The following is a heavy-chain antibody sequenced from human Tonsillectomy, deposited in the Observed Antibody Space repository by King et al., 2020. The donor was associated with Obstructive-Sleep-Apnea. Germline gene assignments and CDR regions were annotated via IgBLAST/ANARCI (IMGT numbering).Heavy chain of an antibody. J-gene: IGHJ6*02. Sequence: VQLVESGGGVVQPGRSLRLSCAASGFTFSSYGMLWVRQAPGKGLEWVAIIWFDGSNKYYADSVKGRFTISRDNSKNTLYLEMNSLRADDTAVYYCATDTPAYCSGGSCHYYYAMDVWGQGTTVTVSS. CDR3: ATDTPAYCSGGSCHYYYAMDV. CDR2: IWFDGSNK. D-gene: IGHD2-15*01. CDR1: GFTFSSYG. V-gene: IGHV3-33*01.